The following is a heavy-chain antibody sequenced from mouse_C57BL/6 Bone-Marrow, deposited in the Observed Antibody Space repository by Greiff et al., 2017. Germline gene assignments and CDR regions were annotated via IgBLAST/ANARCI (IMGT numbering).Heavy chain of an antibody. CDR3: ARSAYGNYPMDY. Sequence: QVQLQQSGPELVKPGASVKISCKASGYAFSSSWMNWVKQRPGKGLGWIGRIYPGDGDTNYNGKFKGKATLTADKSSSTAYMQLSSLTSEDSAVYFCARSAYGNYPMDYWGQGTSVTVSS. CDR2: IYPGDGDT. J-gene: IGHJ4*01. D-gene: IGHD2-1*01. V-gene: IGHV1-82*01. CDR1: GYAFSSSW.